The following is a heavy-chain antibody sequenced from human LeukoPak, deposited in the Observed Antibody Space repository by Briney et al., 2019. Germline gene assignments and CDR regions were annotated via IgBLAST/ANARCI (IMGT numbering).Heavy chain of an antibody. Sequence: GGSLRLSCAASGFTLSSNFMSWVRQAPGKGVGGVSVIYSGGSTYYADSVKGRFTISRDNSKNTLYLQMNSLRAEDTAVYYCARGQGGYGDYYFDYWGQGTLVTASS. D-gene: IGHD4-17*01. CDR1: GFTLSSNF. CDR2: IYSGGST. V-gene: IGHV3-66*01. J-gene: IGHJ4*02. CDR3: ARGQGGYGDYYFDY.